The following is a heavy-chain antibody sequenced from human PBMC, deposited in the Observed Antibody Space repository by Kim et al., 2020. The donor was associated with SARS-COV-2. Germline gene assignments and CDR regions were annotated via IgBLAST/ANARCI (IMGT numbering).Heavy chain of an antibody. D-gene: IGHD3-9*01. V-gene: IGHV4-39*01. CDR2: IYYSGST. J-gene: IGHJ5*02. Sequence: SETLSLTCTVSGGSISISSYYWGWIRQPPGKGLEWIGSIYYSGSTYYNSSLKSRVTIAVDTSKNQFSLKLSSVTAADTAVYYCARRDDILTGYQNNEYNWFDPWGQGTLVTVSS. CDR1: GGSISISSYY. CDR3: ARRDDILTGYQNNEYNWFDP.